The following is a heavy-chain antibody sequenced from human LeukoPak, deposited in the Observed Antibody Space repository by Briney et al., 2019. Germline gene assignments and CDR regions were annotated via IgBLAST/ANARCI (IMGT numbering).Heavy chain of an antibody. J-gene: IGHJ6*03. CDR3: ARDKVAAAGLQADDYYYYMDV. CDR1: GYTFTGYY. V-gene: IGHV1-2*02. Sequence: ASVKVSCKASGYTFTGYYMHWVRQAPGQGLEWMGWINPNNGVTSYAQKCQGRVTMTRDTSIRTAYMELSSLRSDDTAVYYCARDKVAAAGLQADDYYYYMDVWGKGTTVTVSS. CDR2: INPNNGVT. D-gene: IGHD6-13*01.